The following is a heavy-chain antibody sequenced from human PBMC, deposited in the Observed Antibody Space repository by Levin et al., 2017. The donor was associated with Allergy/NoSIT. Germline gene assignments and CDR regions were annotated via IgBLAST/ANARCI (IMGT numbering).Heavy chain of an antibody. CDR3: ARDRGNYRYSSSWYFDY. J-gene: IGHJ4*02. D-gene: IGHD6-13*01. CDR1: GYTFTSYY. CDR2: INPSGGST. Sequence: ASVKVSCKASGYTFTSYYMHWVRQAPGQGLEWMGIINPSGGSTSYAQKFQGRVTMTRDTSTSTVYMELSSLRSEDTAVYYCARDRGNYRYSSSWYFDYWGQGTLVTVSS. V-gene: IGHV1-46*03.